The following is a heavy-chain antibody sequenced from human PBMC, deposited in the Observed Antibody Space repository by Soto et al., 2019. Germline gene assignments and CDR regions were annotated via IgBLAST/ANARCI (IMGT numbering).Heavy chain of an antibody. V-gene: IGHV4-59*01. CDR1: GGSINSFY. Sequence: PSETLSLTCSVLGGSINSFYWSWIRQPPGKGLEWVGYIHYTGSTNYNPSLKSRLTISVDTSKNQFSLKLSSVTAADTAVYYCGRGGWYLDSWGPGILVTVAS. CDR3: GRGGWYLDS. D-gene: IGHD6-19*01. CDR2: IHYTGST. J-gene: IGHJ4*02.